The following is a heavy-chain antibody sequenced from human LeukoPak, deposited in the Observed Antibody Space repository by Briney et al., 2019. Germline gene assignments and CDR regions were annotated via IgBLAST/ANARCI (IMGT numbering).Heavy chain of an antibody. D-gene: IGHD3-3*01. CDR1: GGSFSGYY. V-gene: IGHV4-34*01. CDR3: ARAMEGFDY. J-gene: IGHJ4*02. Sequence: SETLSLTCAVYGGSFSGYYWSWIRQPPGKGLEWIGEINHSGSTNYNPSLKSRVTISVDTSKNQFSLKLSSVTAADTAVYYCARAMEGFDYWGQGTLVTVSS. CDR2: INHSGST.